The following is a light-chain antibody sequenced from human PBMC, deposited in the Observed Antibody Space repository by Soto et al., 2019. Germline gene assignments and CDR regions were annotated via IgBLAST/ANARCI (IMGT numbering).Light chain of an antibody. Sequence: EIVLTQSPGTLSLSPGERATLSCRASQSVSSSFLAWYQQKPGQAPRLLIYDASNRATGIPARFSGSGSGTDFTLTISSLEPEDFAVYYCQQRSNQITFGQGTRLEIK. CDR2: DAS. CDR3: QQRSNQIT. V-gene: IGKV3D-20*02. J-gene: IGKJ5*01. CDR1: QSVSSSF.